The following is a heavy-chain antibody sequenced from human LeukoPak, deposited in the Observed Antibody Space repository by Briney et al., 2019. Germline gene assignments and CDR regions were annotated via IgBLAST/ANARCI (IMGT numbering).Heavy chain of an antibody. Sequence: PSETLSLTCAVYGGFFSSYYWSWIRHPPGKGLEWIGEIKHSGSTNYNTSLKSRVTKSVDRSKNQFYMRLSSVTAADTDVYYCARSHSSGYYRARVRYYFDYWGQGTLVTVSS. CDR3: ARSHSSGYYRARVRYYFDY. CDR1: GGFFSSYY. D-gene: IGHD3-22*01. V-gene: IGHV4-34*01. CDR2: IKHSGST. J-gene: IGHJ4*02.